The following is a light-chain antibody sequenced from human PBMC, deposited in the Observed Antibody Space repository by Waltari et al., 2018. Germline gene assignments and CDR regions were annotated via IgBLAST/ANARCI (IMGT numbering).Light chain of an antibody. J-gene: IGLJ2*01. Sequence: QSALTQPPSASGSPGQSVTISYTGTSSDVGGYNYVSWYQPPPGKPPKLMIYEVSRRPSGVPVRVSGSKSGNTASLTVSGLQAEDEADYYCSSYAGSNNLVFGGGTKLTVL. CDR3: SSYAGSNNLV. V-gene: IGLV2-8*01. CDR1: SSDVGGYNY. CDR2: EVS.